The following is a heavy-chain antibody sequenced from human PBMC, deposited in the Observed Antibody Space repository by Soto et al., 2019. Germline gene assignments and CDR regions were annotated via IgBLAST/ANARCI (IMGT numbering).Heavy chain of an antibody. CDR3: ARDLSPYYYDSSGYLSGENYYYGMDV. CDR1: GFTFSSYG. D-gene: IGHD3-22*01. Sequence: GGSLRLSCAASGFTFSSYGMHWVRQAPGKGLEWVAVIWYDGSNKYYADSVKGRFTISRDNSKNTLYLQMNSLRAEDTAVYYCARDLSPYYYDSSGYLSGENYYYGMDVWGQGTTVTISS. V-gene: IGHV3-33*01. CDR2: IWYDGSNK. J-gene: IGHJ6*02.